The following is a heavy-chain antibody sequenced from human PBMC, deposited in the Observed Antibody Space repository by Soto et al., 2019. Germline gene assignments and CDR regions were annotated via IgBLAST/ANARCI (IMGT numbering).Heavy chain of an antibody. Sequence: EVQLLESGGGLVQPGGSLRLSCAASGFTFSSYAMSWVRQAPGKGLEWVSAISGSGGSTYYADSVKGRFTISRDNSKSTRYLQMNSLRAEDTAVYYCAKFLSTTVTYYYYYGMDVWGQGTTVTVSS. CDR3: AKFLSTTVTYYYYYGMDV. D-gene: IGHD4-17*01. J-gene: IGHJ6*02. V-gene: IGHV3-23*01. CDR1: GFTFSSYA. CDR2: ISGSGGST.